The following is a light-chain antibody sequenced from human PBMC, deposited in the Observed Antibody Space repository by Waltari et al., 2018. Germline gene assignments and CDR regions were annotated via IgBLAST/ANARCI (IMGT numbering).Light chain of an antibody. CDR1: QSVSSD. J-gene: IGKJ1*01. Sequence: EMVMTQSPATLSVSPGERATLSCRASQSVSSDLAWYQQKSGQAPRLLIYAASNMATGIPARFNGGGSGTEFTLTISSLQSGDSAVYYCQQYNNWPLTFGQGTKVEIK. CDR3: QQYNNWPLT. V-gene: IGKV3-15*01. CDR2: AAS.